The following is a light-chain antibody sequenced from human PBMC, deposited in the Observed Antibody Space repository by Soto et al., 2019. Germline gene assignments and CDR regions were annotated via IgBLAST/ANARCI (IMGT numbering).Light chain of an antibody. CDR2: AAS. CDR3: HHYGSSPQKT. J-gene: IGKJ1*01. CDR1: QSISSSY. V-gene: IGKV3-20*01. Sequence: ETVLTQSPGTLSLSPGERATLSCRASQSISSSYLAWYQQKPGRAPRLLIYAASSRATGIPDRFSGSGSETDFTLTISRLEPEDFAVYYCHHYGSSPQKTFGQGTKVEIK.